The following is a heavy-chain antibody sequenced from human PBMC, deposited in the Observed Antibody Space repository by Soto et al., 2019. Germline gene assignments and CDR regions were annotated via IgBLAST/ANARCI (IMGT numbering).Heavy chain of an antibody. D-gene: IGHD6-19*01. Sequence: SVIMSLSWTVADGSISSSSYYCGWIRQPPGKGLEWIGSIYYSGSTYYNPSLKSRVTIAVDTSKNQFSLKLSSVTAADTAVYYCARRKLVAGPSYYYYMDVWGKGTTVTVSS. V-gene: IGHV4-39*01. J-gene: IGHJ6*03. CDR1: DGSISSSSYY. CDR3: ARRKLVAGPSYYYYMDV. CDR2: IYYSGST.